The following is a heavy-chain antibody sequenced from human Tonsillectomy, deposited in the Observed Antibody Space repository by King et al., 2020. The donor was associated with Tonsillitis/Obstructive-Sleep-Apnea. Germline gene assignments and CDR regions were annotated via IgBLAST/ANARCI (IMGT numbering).Heavy chain of an antibody. CDR2: ISPIFGRA. V-gene: IGHV1-69*01. CDR1: GGTFSSYA. Sequence: VQLVQSGAEVKKPGSSVKVSCKASGGTFSSYAITWGRQSPGQGLEWMGGISPIFGRANYAQKFQGRVTITAEESTSTGYMELSSLRSEDTAVYYCARARMFGVVNGYFMDVWGKGTTVTVSS. D-gene: IGHD3-3*01. CDR3: ARARMFGVVNGYFMDV. J-gene: IGHJ6*03.